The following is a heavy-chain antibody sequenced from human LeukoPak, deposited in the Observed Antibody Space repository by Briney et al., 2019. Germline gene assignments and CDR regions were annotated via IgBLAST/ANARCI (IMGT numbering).Heavy chain of an antibody. CDR3: ARALRYQPYYYGMDV. Sequence: GGSLRLSCAASGFTFSSYSMNWVRQAPGKGLEWVSGINWNGGSTGYADSVKGRFTISRDNAKNSLYLQMNSLRAEDTALYHCARALRYQPYYYGMDVWGQGTTVTVSS. V-gene: IGHV3-20*01. J-gene: IGHJ6*02. CDR1: GFTFSSYS. CDR2: INWNGGST. D-gene: IGHD2-2*01.